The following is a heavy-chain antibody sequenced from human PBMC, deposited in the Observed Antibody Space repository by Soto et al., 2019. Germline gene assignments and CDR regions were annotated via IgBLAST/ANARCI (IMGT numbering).Heavy chain of an antibody. V-gene: IGHV4-31*03. D-gene: IGHD6-19*01. J-gene: IGHJ5*02. Sequence: QVQLQESGPRLVRPSETLSLTCTVSGGSITSGGYYWGWIRQHPGKGLEWIGHIYYRGSTSYNPSLMSRVSMSADTSKNQFSMKLSSVTAADTAVYYCARGGWSDNWFVPWGQGTLVTVSS. CDR1: GGSITSGGYY. CDR2: IYYRGST. CDR3: ARGGWSDNWFVP.